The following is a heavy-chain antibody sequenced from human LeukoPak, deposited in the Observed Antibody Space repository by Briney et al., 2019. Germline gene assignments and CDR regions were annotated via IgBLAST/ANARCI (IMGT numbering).Heavy chain of an antibody. CDR2: IWYDGSNK. Sequence: GGSLRLSCAASGFTFSSYGMHWVRQAPGKGLEWVAVIWYDGSNKYYADSVKGRFTISRDNAKNSLYLQMNSLRAEDTAVYYCARASYSSFDFDYWGQGTLVTVSS. V-gene: IGHV3-33*01. D-gene: IGHD6-6*01. CDR1: GFTFSSYG. J-gene: IGHJ4*02. CDR3: ARASYSSFDFDY.